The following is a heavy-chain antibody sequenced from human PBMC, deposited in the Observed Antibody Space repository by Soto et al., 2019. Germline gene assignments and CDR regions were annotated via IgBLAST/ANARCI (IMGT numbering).Heavy chain of an antibody. Sequence: SETLSLTCAVYGGSFSGYYWSWIRQPPGKGLEWIGEINHSGSTNYNPSLKSRVTISVDTSKNQFSLKLSSVTAADTAVYYCAREDLTAETYYYYGMDVWGQGTTVTVSS. CDR1: GGSFSGYY. J-gene: IGHJ6*02. D-gene: IGHD3-16*01. CDR2: INHSGST. V-gene: IGHV4-34*01. CDR3: AREDLTAETYYYYGMDV.